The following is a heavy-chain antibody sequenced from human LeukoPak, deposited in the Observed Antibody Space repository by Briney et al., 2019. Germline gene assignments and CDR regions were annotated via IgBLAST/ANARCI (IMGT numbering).Heavy chain of an antibody. CDR2: INHSGSA. D-gene: IGHD1-14*01. J-gene: IGHJ4*02. V-gene: IGHV4-34*01. Sequence: SETLSLTCAVYGGSCSGYYWSWIRQPPGKGLEWIGEINHSGSANYNPSLKSRVTISVDTSKNQFSLKLSSVTAADTAVYYCARDQWDSGTYYFDYWGQGTLVTVSS. CDR3: ARDQWDSGTYYFDY. CDR1: GGSCSGYY.